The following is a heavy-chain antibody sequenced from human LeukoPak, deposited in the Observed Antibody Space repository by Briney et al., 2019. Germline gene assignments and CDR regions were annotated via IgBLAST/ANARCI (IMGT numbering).Heavy chain of an antibody. V-gene: IGHV3-23*01. J-gene: IGHJ4*02. CDR1: GFTSSSYT. Sequence: PGGSLRLSCAASGFTSSSYTMSWVREAPGKGLERGSHICGSGGITYYADSLKGGFTISRDNSKNTLYLHIKSLRAQDTAVYYCSKVSYSFGGGYYDYWGKGTLVTVSS. CDR2: ICGSGGIT. D-gene: IGHD3-3*01. CDR3: SKVSYSFGGGYYDY.